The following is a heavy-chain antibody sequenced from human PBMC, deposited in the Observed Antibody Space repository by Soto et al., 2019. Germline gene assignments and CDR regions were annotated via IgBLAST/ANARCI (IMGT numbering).Heavy chain of an antibody. J-gene: IGHJ6*02. D-gene: IGHD4-4*01. CDR3: AREQSVTTLYYGMDV. CDR2: ISSSSSTI. Sequence: GGSLRLSCAASGFTFSSYSMNWVRQAPGKGLEWVSYISSSSSTIYYADSVKGRFTISRDNAKNSLYLQMNSLRDEDTAVYYCAREQSVTTLYYGMDVWGQGTTVTVSS. CDR1: GFTFSSYS. V-gene: IGHV3-48*02.